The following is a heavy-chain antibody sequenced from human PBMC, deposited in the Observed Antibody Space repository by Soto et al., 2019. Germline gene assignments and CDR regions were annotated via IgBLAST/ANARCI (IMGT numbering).Heavy chain of an antibody. CDR2: IYSGGNT. Sequence: PGGSLRLSCAASGFAVSSNFMSWVRQAPGKGLEWVSAIYSGGNTYYADSVKVRFTISRDNSENTLYLQMNSLRAEDTAVYYCARDNVDTMDGAFDIWGQGTMVTVSS. J-gene: IGHJ3*02. CDR1: GFAVSSNF. D-gene: IGHD5-18*01. CDR3: ARDNVDTMDGAFDI. V-gene: IGHV3-66*01.